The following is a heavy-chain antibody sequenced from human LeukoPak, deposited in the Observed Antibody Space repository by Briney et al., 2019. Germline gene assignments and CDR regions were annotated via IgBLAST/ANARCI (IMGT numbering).Heavy chain of an antibody. J-gene: IGHJ4*02. CDR1: GGTFSSYA. V-gene: IGHV1-69*06. CDR3: ARDHWNDGGDY. CDR2: IIPIFGTA. D-gene: IGHD1-1*01. Sequence: GASVKVSCKASGGTFSSYAISWVRQAPGQGLEWMGGIIPIFGTANYAQKFQGRVTITADKSTSTAYMELSSLRSEDTAVYYCARDHWNDGGDYWGQGTLVTVSS.